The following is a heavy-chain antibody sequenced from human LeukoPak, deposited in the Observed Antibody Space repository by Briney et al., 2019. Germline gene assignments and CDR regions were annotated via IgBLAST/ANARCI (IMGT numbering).Heavy chain of an antibody. CDR2: MNQDGSEK. V-gene: IGHV3-7*01. D-gene: IGHD6-19*01. CDR1: GFTFSNHW. Sequence: GGSLRLSCVASGFTFSNHWMGWVRQAPGKGLEWVANMNQDGSEKFYVDSVEGRFTISRDNAKNSLYLQMNSLRVEDTAVYYCTRDGSGWSNYWGQGTPVTASS. J-gene: IGHJ4*02. CDR3: TRDGSGWSNY.